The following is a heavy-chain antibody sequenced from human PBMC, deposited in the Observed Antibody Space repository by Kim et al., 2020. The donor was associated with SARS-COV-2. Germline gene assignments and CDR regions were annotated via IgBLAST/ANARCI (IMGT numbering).Heavy chain of an antibody. CDR1: GFTFSTYN. Sequence: GGSLRLSCAASGFTFSTYNMNWVRQAPGKGLEWISYISSSTTTIYYADSVKGRFTISRDNAKNSLYLQMNNLRDADTAVYYCARSGNKYFDFWGQGTLVT. J-gene: IGHJ4*02. V-gene: IGHV3-48*02. D-gene: IGHD1-26*01. CDR3: ARSGNKYFDF. CDR2: ISSSTTTI.